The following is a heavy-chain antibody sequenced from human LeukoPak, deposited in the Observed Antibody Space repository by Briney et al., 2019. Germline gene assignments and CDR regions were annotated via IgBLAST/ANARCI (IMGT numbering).Heavy chain of an antibody. J-gene: IGHJ5*02. D-gene: IGHD3-10*01. CDR2: ISQSGST. V-gene: IGHV4-34*01. Sequence: PSETLSLTCAVYGGSFSDYYWSWIRQPPGKGLEWIGEISQSGSTNFNPSLKSRVTISVDTSKNQFSLKLSSVTAADTAVYYCASRSSGWFDPWGQGTLVTVSS. CDR3: ASRSSGWFDP. CDR1: GGSFSDYY.